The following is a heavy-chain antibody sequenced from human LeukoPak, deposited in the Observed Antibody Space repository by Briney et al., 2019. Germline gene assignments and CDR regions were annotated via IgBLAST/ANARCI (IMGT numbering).Heavy chain of an antibody. J-gene: IGHJ4*02. CDR1: GFTFSGSA. CDR2: IRSKANSYTT. D-gene: IGHD6-25*01. V-gene: IGHV3-73*01. CDR3: TRPAATVPDY. Sequence: GGSLRLSCAASGFTFSGSAMRWVRQASGKGLEWVGRIRSKANSYTTAYAASGKGRFTISRADSKNTAYLQMNSRKTDDTAVYYCTRPAATVPDYWGQGTLVTVSS.